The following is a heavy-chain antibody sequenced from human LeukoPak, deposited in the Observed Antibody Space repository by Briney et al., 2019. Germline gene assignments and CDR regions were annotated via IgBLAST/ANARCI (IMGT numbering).Heavy chain of an antibody. CDR2: ISTTSSHM. V-gene: IGHV3-21*01. D-gene: IGHD5-12*01. CDR3: ARARGYTGYDPPDY. Sequence: KPGGSLRLSRAASGFTFSTYTMYWVRQAPGKGLEWVSSISTTSSHMYYADPVKGRFTISRDNAENSLYLQMSSLRAEDTAVYYCARARGYTGYDPPDYWGQGTLVTVSS. CDR1: GFTFSTYT. J-gene: IGHJ4*02.